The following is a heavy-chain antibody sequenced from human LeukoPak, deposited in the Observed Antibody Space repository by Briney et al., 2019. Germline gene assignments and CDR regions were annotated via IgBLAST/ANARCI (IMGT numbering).Heavy chain of an antibody. Sequence: ASVKVSCKASGGTFSSYAISWVRQAPGQGLEWMGGIIPIFGTANYAQKFQGRVTITADKSTSTAYMELSSLRSEDTAVYYCARVRIAAAVDYYYYYMDVWGKGTTVTVSS. CDR1: GGTFSSYA. V-gene: IGHV1-69*06. CDR3: ARVRIAAAVDYYYYYMDV. CDR2: IIPIFGTA. D-gene: IGHD6-13*01. J-gene: IGHJ6*03.